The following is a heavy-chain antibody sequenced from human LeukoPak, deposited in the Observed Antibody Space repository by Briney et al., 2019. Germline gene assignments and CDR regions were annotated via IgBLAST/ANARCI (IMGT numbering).Heavy chain of an antibody. V-gene: IGHV3-30*02. CDR1: GFTFSNYD. CDR3: AKEDSTGWSTYKYYYMDV. D-gene: IGHD6-19*01. CDR2: IRYDGTNK. J-gene: IGHJ6*03. Sequence: GGSLRLSCAASGFTFSNYDMHWVRQAPDKGPEWVAFIRYDGTNKYHAESVKGRFTISRDNSKNTLYLQMNSLRGEDTAVYYCAKEDSTGWSTYKYYYMDVWGKGTTVTVSS.